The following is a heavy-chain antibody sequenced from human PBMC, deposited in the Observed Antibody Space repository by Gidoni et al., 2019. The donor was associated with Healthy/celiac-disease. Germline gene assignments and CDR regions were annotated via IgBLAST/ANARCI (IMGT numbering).Heavy chain of an antibody. CDR1: GYSFTSSW. V-gene: IGHV5-10-1*03. Sequence: EVQLVQSGAEVKKPGESLRISCKGSGYSFTSSWISWVRQMPGKGLEWMGRIDPSDSYTNYSPSFQGHVTISADKSISTAYLQWSSLKASDTAMYYCARRCSGGSCYSVSRDYYYGMDVWGQGTTVTVSS. J-gene: IGHJ6*02. D-gene: IGHD2-15*01. CDR3: ARRCSGGSCYSVSRDYYYGMDV. CDR2: IDPSDSYT.